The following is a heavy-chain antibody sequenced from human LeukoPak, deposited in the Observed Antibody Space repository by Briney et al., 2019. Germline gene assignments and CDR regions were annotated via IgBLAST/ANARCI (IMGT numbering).Heavy chain of an antibody. Sequence: GGSLRLSCAASGFTFTSYNMDWVRQAPGKGLEWLSFISSISNYIYYAESVKGRFTISRDNAKNLLYLQMDSLRAEDMAIYYCARGGLQSQRLDLLDSWGQGVLVTVSS. J-gene: IGHJ4*02. CDR2: ISSISNYI. D-gene: IGHD6-25*01. CDR1: GFTFTSYN. V-gene: IGHV3-21*01. CDR3: ARGGLQSQRLDLLDS.